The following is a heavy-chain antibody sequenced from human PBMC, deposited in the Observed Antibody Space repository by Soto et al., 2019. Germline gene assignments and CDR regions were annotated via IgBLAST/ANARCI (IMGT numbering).Heavy chain of an antibody. D-gene: IGHD2-2*01. Sequence: EVQLVESGGGLVQPGGSLRLSCAASGFTVSSNYMSWVRQAPGKGLEWVSVIYSGGSTYYADSVKGRFTISRDNSKNTLYLQMNSLRAEDTAVYYCAADIVVVPAARGGYWGQGTLFTVSS. CDR3: AADIVVVPAARGGY. J-gene: IGHJ4*02. CDR1: GFTVSSNY. CDR2: IYSGGST. V-gene: IGHV3-66*01.